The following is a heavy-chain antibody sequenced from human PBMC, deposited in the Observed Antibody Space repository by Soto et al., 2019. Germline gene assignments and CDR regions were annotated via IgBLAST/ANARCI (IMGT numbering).Heavy chain of an antibody. D-gene: IGHD6-19*01. V-gene: IGHV5-10-1*01. J-gene: IGHJ6*02. CDR3: ARGAGISPSHYYYGMDV. CDR2: IDPSDSYT. Sequence: PGESLKISCKGSGYSFTIYWISWVRQMPGKGLEWMGRIDPSDSYTNYSPSFQGHVTISADKSISTAYLQWSSLKASDTAMYYCARGAGISPSHYYYGMDVWGQGTTVTVSS. CDR1: GYSFTIYW.